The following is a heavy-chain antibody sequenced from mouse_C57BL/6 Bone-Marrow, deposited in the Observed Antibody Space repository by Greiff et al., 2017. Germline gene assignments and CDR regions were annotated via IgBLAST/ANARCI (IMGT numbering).Heavy chain of an antibody. CDR3: ARYYCGSSYGFAY. CDR2: IHPNSGST. Sequence: QVQLKQPGAELVKPGASVKLSCKASGYTFTSYWMHWVKQRPGQGLEWIGIIHPNSGSTNYNEKFKSKATLTVDKSSSTAYMQLSSLTSEDSAVYYCARYYCGSSYGFAYWGQGTLVTVSA. D-gene: IGHD1-1*01. CDR1: GYTFTSYW. J-gene: IGHJ3*01. V-gene: IGHV1-64*01.